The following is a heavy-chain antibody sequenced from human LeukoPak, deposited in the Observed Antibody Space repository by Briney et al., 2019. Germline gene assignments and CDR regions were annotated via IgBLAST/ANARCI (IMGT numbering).Heavy chain of an antibody. D-gene: IGHD3-16*02. CDR1: GGTFSSYA. V-gene: IGHV1-69*13. CDR3: ATLGGVIVKDY. Sequence: ASVKVSCKASGGTFSSYAITWVRQAPGQGLEWMGGIIPIFGTANYAQKFQGRVTITADESTSTAYMELSSLRSEDTAVYYCATLGGVIVKDYWGQGTLVTVSS. CDR2: IIPIFGTA. J-gene: IGHJ4*02.